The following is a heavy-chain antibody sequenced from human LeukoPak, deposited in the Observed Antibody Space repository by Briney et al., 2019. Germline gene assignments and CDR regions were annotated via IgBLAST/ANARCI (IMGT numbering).Heavy chain of an antibody. CDR3: ARHRPAMVIYYYYMDV. CDR1: GGSISSSSYY. Sequence: SETLSLTCTVSGGSISSSSYYWGWLRQPPGKGLEWIGSIYYSGSTNYNPSLKSRVTISVDTSKNQFSLKLSSVTAADTAVYYCARHRPAMVIYYYYMDVWGKGTTVTISS. J-gene: IGHJ6*03. CDR2: IYYSGST. V-gene: IGHV4-39*01. D-gene: IGHD5-18*01.